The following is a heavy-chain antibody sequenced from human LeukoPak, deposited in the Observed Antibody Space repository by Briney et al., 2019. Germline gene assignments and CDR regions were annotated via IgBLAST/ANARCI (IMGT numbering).Heavy chain of an antibody. J-gene: IGHJ4*02. CDR1: GFTFSIYA. Sequence: GGSLRLSCAASGFTFSIYAMSWVRQAPGKGLEWVSAISATDSRPYYADSVKGRFTISRDNSKSTLYLQLNGLRGEDTAIYYCAKDLSYSFDYWGQGALATVSS. V-gene: IGHV3-23*01. CDR3: AKDLSYSFDY. D-gene: IGHD5-18*01. CDR2: ISATDSRP.